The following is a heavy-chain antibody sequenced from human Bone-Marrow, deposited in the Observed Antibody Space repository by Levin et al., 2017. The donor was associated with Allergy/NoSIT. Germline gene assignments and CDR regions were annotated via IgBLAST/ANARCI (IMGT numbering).Heavy chain of an antibody. J-gene: IGHJ4*02. CDR1: GYSFTSYW. D-gene: IGHD2-15*01. CDR2: IYPGDSDT. CDR3: ARPAYCSGGSSHLNYYFDY. V-gene: IGHV5-51*01. Sequence: GGSLRLSCKGSGYSFTSYWIGWVRQMPGKGLEWMGIIYPGDSDTRYSPSFQGQVTISADKSISTAYLQWSSLKASDTAMYYCARPAYCSGGSSHLNYYFDYWGQGTLVTVSS.